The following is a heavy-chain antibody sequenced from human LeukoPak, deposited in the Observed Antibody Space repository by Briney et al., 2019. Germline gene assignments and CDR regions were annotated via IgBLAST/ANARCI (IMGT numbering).Heavy chain of an antibody. D-gene: IGHD6-13*01. CDR3: ARRARAEADTSPDDWIDP. V-gene: IGHV4-59*08. CDR1: GGSINNYF. Sequence: SETLSLTCSVSGGSINNYFWNWLRQPPGRGLEWIGHVYYTGSTRYNPSLKSRVFISIDTSMNQFSLKLSSVTAADTAVYYCARRARAEADTSPDDWIDPWGQGTLVTVSS. CDR2: VYYTGST. J-gene: IGHJ5*02.